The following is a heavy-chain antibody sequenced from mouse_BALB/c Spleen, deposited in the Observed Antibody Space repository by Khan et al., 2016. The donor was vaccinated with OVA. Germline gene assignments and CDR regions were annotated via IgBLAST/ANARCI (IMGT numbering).Heavy chain of an antibody. CDR3: ARGGVVVPYWYFDV. CDR1: DYSITGGYS. V-gene: IGHV3-6*02. Sequence: EVQLQESGPGLVKPSQSLSLTCSVTDYSITGGYSWSWIRQFPGNKLEWMGYISYDGSNNYNPSLKNRISITRDTSKNQFFLKLNSVTTEDTATXDCARGGVVVPYWYFDVWGAGTTVTVSS. D-gene: IGHD1-1*01. CDR2: ISYDGSN. J-gene: IGHJ1*01.